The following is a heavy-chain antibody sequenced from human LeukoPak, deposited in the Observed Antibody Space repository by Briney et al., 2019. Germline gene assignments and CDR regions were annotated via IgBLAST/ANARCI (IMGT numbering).Heavy chain of an antibody. CDR2: IYYSGST. CDR3: ARVNPVAGTIDY. V-gene: IGHV4-39*07. J-gene: IGHJ4*02. Sequence: PSETPSLTCTVSGGSISSSSYYWGWIRQPPGRGLEWIGSIYYSGSTYYNPSLKSRVTISVDTSKNQFSLKLSSVTAADTAVYYCARVNPVAGTIDYWGQGTLVTVSS. D-gene: IGHD6-19*01. CDR1: GGSISSSSYY.